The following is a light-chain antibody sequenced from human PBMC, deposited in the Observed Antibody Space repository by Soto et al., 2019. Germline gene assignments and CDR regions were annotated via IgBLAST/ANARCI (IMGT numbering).Light chain of an antibody. V-gene: IGKV1-5*03. CDR2: KAS. CDR1: QSISGW. CDR3: QQYNSYPYT. J-gene: IGKJ2*01. Sequence: DIQMTQSPSTLSASVGDRVTITCRASQSISGWLAWYQQKPGKAPKLLIYKASSLASGVPSRFSGSGSGTEFTLTISSLQPDDFATYYCQQYNSYPYTFGQGTKLEIK.